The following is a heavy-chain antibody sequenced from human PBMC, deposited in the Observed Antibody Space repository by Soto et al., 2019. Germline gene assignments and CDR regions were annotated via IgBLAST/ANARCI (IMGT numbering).Heavy chain of an antibody. CDR2: IIPIFGTA. D-gene: IGHD7-27*01. CDR3: ARNLGSLTSLGYYYGMDV. V-gene: IGHV1-69*13. CDR1: GGTFSSYA. Sequence: AAVKVSCKASGGTFSSYAISWVRQARGQGLEWMGGIIPIFGTANYAQKFQGRVTITADESTSTAYMELSSLRSEDTAVYYCARNLGSLTSLGYYYGMDVWGQGTTVTVSS. J-gene: IGHJ6*02.